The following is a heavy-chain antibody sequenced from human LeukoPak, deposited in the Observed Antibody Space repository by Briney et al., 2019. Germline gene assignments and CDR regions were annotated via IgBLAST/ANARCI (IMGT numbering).Heavy chain of an antibody. V-gene: IGHV1-69*01. D-gene: IGHD3-3*01. J-gene: IGHJ6*03. CDR3: ARAHYDFWSGYWGGYYYYYMDV. CDR2: IIPIFGTA. CDR1: GGTFSSYA. Sequence: SSVKVTCKASGGTFSSYAISWVRQAPGQGLEWMGGIIPIFGTANYAQKFQGRVTITADESTSTAYMELSSLRSEDTAVYYCARAHYDFWSGYWGGYYYYYMDVWGKGTTVTVSS.